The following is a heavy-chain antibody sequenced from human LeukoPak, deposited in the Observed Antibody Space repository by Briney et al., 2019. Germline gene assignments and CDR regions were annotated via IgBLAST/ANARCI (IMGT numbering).Heavy chain of an antibody. CDR1: GFTFSAYW. Sequence: PGGSLRLSCAASGFTFSAYWMHWVRQAPGKGLVWVSRINTDGSSPTYAASVKGRFTISRDNSKNTLYLQMNSLRAEDTAVYYCAKDEGHYYDSTPGAFDIWGQGTMVTVSS. V-gene: IGHV3-74*01. CDR3: AKDEGHYYDSTPGAFDI. J-gene: IGHJ3*02. D-gene: IGHD3-22*01. CDR2: INTDGSSP.